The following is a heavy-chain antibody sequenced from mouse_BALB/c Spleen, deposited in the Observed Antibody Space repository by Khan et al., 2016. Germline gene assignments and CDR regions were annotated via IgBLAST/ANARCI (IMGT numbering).Heavy chain of an antibody. V-gene: IGHV9-3-1*01. CDR3: ARYRDYYGSSRYFDV. CDR2: INNYSGES. CDR1: GYTFTNYG. J-gene: IGHJ1*01. D-gene: IGHD1-1*01. Sequence: QIQLVQSGPELKKPGKTVKISCKASGYTFTNYGMNWVKQAPGKGLKWMGWINNYSGESTYADDFKGRFAFSLETSANTAYLQINNLKNEDTATYCCARYRDYYGSSRYFDVWGAGTTVTVSS.